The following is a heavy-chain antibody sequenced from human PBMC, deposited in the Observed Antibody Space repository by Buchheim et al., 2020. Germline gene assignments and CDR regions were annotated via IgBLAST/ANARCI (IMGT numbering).Heavy chain of an antibody. CDR1: GFTFSSYG. CDR3: AKDQWRDYYGSGSYYPFDY. CDR2: ISYDGSNK. V-gene: IGHV3-30*18. Sequence: QVQLVESGGGVVQPGRSLRLSCAASGFTFSSYGMHWVRQAPGKGLEWVAVISYDGSNKYYADSVKGQFTISRDNSKNTLYLQMNSLRAEDTAVYYCAKDQWRDYYGSGSYYPFDYWDQGTL. J-gene: IGHJ4*02. D-gene: IGHD3-10*01.